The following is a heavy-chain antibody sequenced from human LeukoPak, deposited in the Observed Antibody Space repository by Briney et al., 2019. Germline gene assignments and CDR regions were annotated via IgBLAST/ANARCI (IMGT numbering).Heavy chain of an antibody. CDR2: VYYNGSA. CDR3: ARKGGHFDY. Sequence: SETLSLTCTVSGDSINYYYWSWIRQSPGKGLEWIGYVYYNGSAKYNPSLKSRATISVDMSKNQFSLKVSSVTAADTAIYYCARKGGHFDYWGQGTLVTVSS. J-gene: IGHJ4*02. CDR1: GDSINYYY. V-gene: IGHV4-59*01. D-gene: IGHD2-15*01.